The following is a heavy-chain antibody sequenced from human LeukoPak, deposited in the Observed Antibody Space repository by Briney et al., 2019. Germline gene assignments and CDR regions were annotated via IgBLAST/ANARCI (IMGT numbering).Heavy chain of an antibody. D-gene: IGHD3-10*01. V-gene: IGHV4-59*12. CDR2: IYYSGST. J-gene: IGHJ2*01. CDR3: ARARGITMVRGPYYWYFDL. Sequence: PSETLSLTCTVSGGSISSYYWSWIRQPPGKGLEWIGYIYYSGSTNYNPSLKSRVTISVDRSKNQFSLKLSSVTAADTAVYYCARARGITMVRGPYYWYFDLWGRGTLVTVSS. CDR1: GGSISSYY.